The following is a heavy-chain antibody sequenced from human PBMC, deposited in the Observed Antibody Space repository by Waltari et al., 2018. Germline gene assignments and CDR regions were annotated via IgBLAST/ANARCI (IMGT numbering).Heavy chain of an antibody. J-gene: IGHJ6*02. Sequence: QVQLVQSGAAVRKPGASVKVPCKVSGYSRSELSMHWVRQAPGKGLEWVGGVDPEDEETVYAQKFQGRVTMTEDTSTDTAYMELSSLRSDDTAVYYCTTDIMLRVFSNVWGQGTTVTVSS. CDR2: VDPEDEET. CDR1: GYSRSELS. V-gene: IGHV1-24*01. D-gene: IGHD3-10*01. CDR3: TTDIMLRVFSNV.